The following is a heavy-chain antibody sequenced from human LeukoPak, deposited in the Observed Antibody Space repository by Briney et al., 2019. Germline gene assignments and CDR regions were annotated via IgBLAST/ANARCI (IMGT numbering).Heavy chain of an antibody. CDR2: IYTSGST. J-gene: IGHJ5*02. CDR3: ARDRWYYDILTGYSNWFDP. D-gene: IGHD3-9*01. V-gene: IGHV4-4*07. Sequence: SETLSLTCTVSGGSISSYYWSWIRQPAGKGLEWIGRIYTSGSTNYNPSLKSRVTMSVDTSKNQFSLKLGSVTAADTAVYYCARDRWYYDILTGYSNWFDPWGQGTLVTVSS. CDR1: GGSISSYY.